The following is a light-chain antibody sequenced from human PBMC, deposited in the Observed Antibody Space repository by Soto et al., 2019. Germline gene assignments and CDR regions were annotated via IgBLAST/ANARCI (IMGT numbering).Light chain of an antibody. CDR3: QQVNSYPLT. CDR1: QDIRTY. CDR2: AAS. Sequence: DIQLTQSPSFLSASVGDRVTITCRASQDIRTYLAWYQQKPGKAPNLLMYAASTLQSGVPSRFSGSGSGTEFTLTISSLQPEDFATYFCQQVNSYPLTFGGGTKVEIK. J-gene: IGKJ4*01. V-gene: IGKV1-9*01.